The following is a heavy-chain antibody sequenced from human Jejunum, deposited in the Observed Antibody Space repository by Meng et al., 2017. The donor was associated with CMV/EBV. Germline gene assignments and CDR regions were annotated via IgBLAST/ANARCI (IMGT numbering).Heavy chain of an antibody. CDR2: IRYDGREK. CDR3: ASADASSDSWRG. CDR1: GFTLNTYD. J-gene: IGHJ4*02. Sequence: YGFTLNTYDMHWVRQAPGKGVEWGAFIRYDGREKKYGDSLKGRFTISRDNSKKTVYLQRNSLRTEDTAVYYCASADASSDSWRGWGEGTLVTVSS. V-gene: IGHV3-30*02. D-gene: IGHD3/OR15-3a*01.